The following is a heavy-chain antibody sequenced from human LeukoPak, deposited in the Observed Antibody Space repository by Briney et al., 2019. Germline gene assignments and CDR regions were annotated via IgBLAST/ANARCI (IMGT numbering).Heavy chain of an antibody. V-gene: IGHV3-43*02. CDR1: GFTFSNYG. J-gene: IGHJ4*02. D-gene: IGHD6-13*01. Sequence: GGSLRLSCAASGFTFSNYGMNWVRQAPGKGLEWISGIIGSGGITYYADSVKGRFTISRDNSKNSLYLQMNSLRTEDTALYYCAKADDKIAAAGISFDYWGQGTLVTVSS. CDR3: AKADDKIAAAGISFDY. CDR2: IIGSGGIT.